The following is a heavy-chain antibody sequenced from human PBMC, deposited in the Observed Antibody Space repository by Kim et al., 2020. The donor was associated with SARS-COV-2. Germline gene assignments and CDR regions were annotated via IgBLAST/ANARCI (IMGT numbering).Heavy chain of an antibody. J-gene: IGHJ3*02. Sequence: ASVKGRFTTTREKTKNQLYLQMNRLGDEDTAVYYCARGVSSGWLGDAFDIWGQGTMVTVSS. D-gene: IGHD6-19*01. CDR3: ARGVSSGWLGDAFDI. V-gene: IGHV3-21*01.